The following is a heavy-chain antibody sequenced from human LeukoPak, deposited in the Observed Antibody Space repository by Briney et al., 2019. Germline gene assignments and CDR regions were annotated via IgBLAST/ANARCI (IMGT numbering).Heavy chain of an antibody. D-gene: IGHD6-13*01. CDR2: ISYDGSNK. CDR3: ARPGNTGIATRFDY. V-gene: IGHV3-30*03. CDR1: GFTFSSYS. J-gene: IGHJ4*02. Sequence: PGGSLRLSCAASGFTFSSYSMNWVRQAPGKGLEWVAVISYDGSNKYYADSVKGRFTISRDNSKNTLYLQMNSLRAEDTAVYYCARPGNTGIATRFDYWGQGTLVTVSS.